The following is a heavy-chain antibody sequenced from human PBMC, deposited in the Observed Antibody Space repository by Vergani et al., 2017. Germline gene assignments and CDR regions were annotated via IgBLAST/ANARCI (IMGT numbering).Heavy chain of an antibody. V-gene: IGHV2-5*04. J-gene: IGHJ6*03. Sequence: QITLKESGPTLVKPTQTLRLTCTFSGFSLNTRGVSVAWIRQPPGKALDWLARIYWNDDQHYSPSLNNRVTITKDTSKNQVVLTMTNMDYVDTGTYYCVYRKAECGTTGXFYPFYYYYYRDVWGKGTTVTVSS. CDR2: IYWNDDQ. CDR3: VYRKAECGTTGXFYPFYYYYYRDV. CDR1: GFSLNTRGVS. D-gene: IGHD1-7*01.